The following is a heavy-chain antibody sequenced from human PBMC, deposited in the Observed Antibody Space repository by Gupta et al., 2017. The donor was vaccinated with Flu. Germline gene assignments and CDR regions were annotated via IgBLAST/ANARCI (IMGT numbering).Heavy chain of an antibody. CDR1: GFTFSGYV. D-gene: IGHD3-10*01. CDR2: ISGSGGST. CDR3: AKDLSSGSYYPIDAFDI. V-gene: IGHV3-23*01. J-gene: IGHJ3*02. Sequence: EVQLLDSGGDLVQPGGSLRLACAASGFTFSGYVISWVHQAQGKGLEWVSAISGSGGSTYYADSVKGRFTISRDNSKNTLYLQMISLRAEDTAVYYCAKDLSSGSYYPIDAFDIWGQGTMVTVSS.